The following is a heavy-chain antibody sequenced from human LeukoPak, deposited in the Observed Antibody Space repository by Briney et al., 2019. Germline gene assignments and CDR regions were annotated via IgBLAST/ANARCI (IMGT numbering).Heavy chain of an antibody. V-gene: IGHV4-61*01. D-gene: IGHD6-19*01. Sequence: SQTPSLTCTVSGGSISGGTYSWSWIRQPPGKGLGWIGYIYYSGSTNYNPSLKSRVTISVDTSKNQFSLKLSSVTAADTAVYYCARGMEEWLGFDPWGQGTLVTVSS. J-gene: IGHJ5*02. CDR3: ARGMEEWLGFDP. CDR1: GGSISGGTYS. CDR2: IYYSGST.